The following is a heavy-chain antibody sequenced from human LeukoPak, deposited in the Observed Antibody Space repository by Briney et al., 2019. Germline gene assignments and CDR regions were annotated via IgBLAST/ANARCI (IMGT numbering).Heavy chain of an antibody. CDR3: AKGQRYNRVDDAVDM. V-gene: IGHV3-23*01. J-gene: IGHJ3*02. CDR1: GFTFSSYG. D-gene: IGHD1-14*01. CDR2: IITSSDRT. Sequence: GGSLRLSCAASGFTFSSYGMSWVRQAPGKGLEWVSRIITSSDRTYYADSVKGRFTISRDNSKNTLYLQMNSLRAEDTAIYYCAKGQRYNRVDDAVDMWGQGTMVIVSS.